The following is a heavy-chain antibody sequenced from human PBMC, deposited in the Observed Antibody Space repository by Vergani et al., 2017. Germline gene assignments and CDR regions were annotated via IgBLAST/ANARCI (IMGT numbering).Heavy chain of an antibody. CDR2: INPNSGGT. J-gene: IGHJ4*02. D-gene: IGHD5-24*01. CDR1: GYTFTGYY. CDR3: ARGGRGDGYHFLFDY. Sequence: QVQLVQSGAQGKTPGASAKVSCKASGYTFTGYYMHWVRQAPGQGLECMGWINPNSGGTNYAQKFQGRVTMTRDTSISTAYMELSRLRSDDTAVYYCARGGRGDGYHFLFDYWGKGTPVTVAS. V-gene: IGHV1-2*02.